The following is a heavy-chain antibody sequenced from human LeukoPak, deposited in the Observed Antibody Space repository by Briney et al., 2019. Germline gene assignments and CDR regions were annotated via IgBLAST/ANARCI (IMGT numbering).Heavy chain of an antibody. D-gene: IGHD3-22*01. V-gene: IGHV1-69*04. CDR1: GGTFSSYA. CDR3: ASSTYYYDSSGYYFRYNWFDP. Sequence: GASVKVSCKASGGTFSSYAISWVRQAPGQGLEWMGRIIPILGIANYAQKFQGRVTITADKSTSTAYMELSSLRSEDTAVYYCASSTYYYDSSGYYFRYNWFDPWGQGTLVTASS. J-gene: IGHJ5*02. CDR2: IIPILGIA.